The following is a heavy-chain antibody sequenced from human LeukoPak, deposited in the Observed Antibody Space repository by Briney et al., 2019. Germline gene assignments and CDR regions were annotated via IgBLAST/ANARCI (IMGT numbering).Heavy chain of an antibody. CDR1: EFTFSTYW. CDR3: ARDRVESDWSYHPLFDL. J-gene: IGHJ4*02. D-gene: IGHD3-9*01. Sequence: PGGSLRLSCAASEFTFSTYWMTWVRQAPGRGLEWVANIKQDGTEKYYVDSVKGRFTISRDNAKNSLYLQMNSLRVEDTAVYYCARDRVESDWSYHPLFDLWGQGTLVTVSS. CDR2: IKQDGTEK. V-gene: IGHV3-7*01.